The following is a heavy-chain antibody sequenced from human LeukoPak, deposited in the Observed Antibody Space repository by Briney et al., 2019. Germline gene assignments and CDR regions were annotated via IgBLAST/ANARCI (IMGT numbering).Heavy chain of an antibody. CDR3: ARNTGYCSSTSCYSS. V-gene: IGHV1-69*02. Sequence: SVKVSCKGSGYTFTGYYMHWVRQAPGQGLEWMGRIIPILGIANYAQKFQGRVTITADKSTSTAYMELSSLRSEDTAVYYCARNTGYCSSTSCYSSWGQGTLVTVSS. CDR2: IIPILGIA. J-gene: IGHJ4*02. CDR1: GYTFTGYY. D-gene: IGHD2-2*02.